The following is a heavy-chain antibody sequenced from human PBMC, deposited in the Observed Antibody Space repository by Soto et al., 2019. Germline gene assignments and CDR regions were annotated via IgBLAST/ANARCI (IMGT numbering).Heavy chain of an antibody. D-gene: IGHD2-21*02. Sequence: CGSLRRSGAAAGCTCNTWMHWVRQAPGEGLVWVSSIDSDGSITSYADSVKGRFTISRDNAKNTLYLQMNSLRAEDTAVYYCATLGLQQAFWGQGKLVTVSS. CDR1: GCTCNTW. CDR3: ATLGLQQAF. CDR2: IDSDGSIT. J-gene: IGHJ4*02. V-gene: IGHV3-74*01.